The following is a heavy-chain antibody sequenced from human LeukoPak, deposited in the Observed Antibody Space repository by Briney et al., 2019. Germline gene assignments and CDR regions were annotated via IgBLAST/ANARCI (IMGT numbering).Heavy chain of an antibody. D-gene: IGHD4-17*01. CDR1: GFTFSSYW. Sequence: GGSLKLSCAASGFTFSSYWMSWVRQAPGKGLEWVANIKQDGSEKYYVDSVRGRFTISRDNAENSLYLQMNSPRAEDTAVYYCARGRTTVTPSIVDYRGQGTLVTVSS. J-gene: IGHJ4*02. CDR2: IKQDGSEK. V-gene: IGHV3-7*03. CDR3: ARGRTTVTPSIVDY.